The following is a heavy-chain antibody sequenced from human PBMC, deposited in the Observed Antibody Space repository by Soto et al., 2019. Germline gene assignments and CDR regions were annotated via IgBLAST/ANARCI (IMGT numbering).Heavy chain of an antibody. CDR3: ARDPYCGGDCYSGTGAGWFDP. Sequence: QVQLVESGGGVVQPGRSLRLSCAASGFTFSSYAMHWVRQAPGKGLEWVAVISYDGSNKYYADSVKGRFTISRDNSKNTLYLQMNSLRDEDTAVYYCARDPYCGGDCYSGTGAGWFDPWGQGTLVTVSS. D-gene: IGHD2-21*02. J-gene: IGHJ5*02. CDR2: ISYDGSNK. V-gene: IGHV3-30-3*01. CDR1: GFTFSSYA.